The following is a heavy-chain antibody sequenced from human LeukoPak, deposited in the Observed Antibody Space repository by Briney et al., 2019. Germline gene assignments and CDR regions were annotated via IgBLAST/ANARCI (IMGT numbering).Heavy chain of an antibody. Sequence: GGSLRLFCAASGFTFSRYAMSWVRRAPGKGLEWVSAISGSGGSTYYADSVKGRFTISRDNSKNTLYLQMNSLRAEDTAVYYCAEDPNTAMVPYFDYWGQGTLVTVSS. D-gene: IGHD5-18*01. CDR3: AEDPNTAMVPYFDY. V-gene: IGHV3-23*01. CDR1: GFTFSRYA. J-gene: IGHJ4*02. CDR2: ISGSGGST.